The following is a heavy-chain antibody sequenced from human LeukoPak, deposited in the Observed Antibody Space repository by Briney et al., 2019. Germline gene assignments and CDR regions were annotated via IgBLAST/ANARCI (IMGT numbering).Heavy chain of an antibody. CDR3: AKRGVVIRGILVIGYHQEAYHYDF. V-gene: IGHV3-23*01. Sequence: GGSLRLSGVVSGISLSNYAMTWVRQAPGKGLEWVSYISERGGSTTYADSVKGRFTISRDTSLNTLYLQMNNLRDEDTAVYFCAKRGVVIRGILVIGYHQEAYHYDFWGQGVLVTVSS. D-gene: IGHD3-10*01. CDR1: GISLSNYA. J-gene: IGHJ4*02. CDR2: ISERGGST.